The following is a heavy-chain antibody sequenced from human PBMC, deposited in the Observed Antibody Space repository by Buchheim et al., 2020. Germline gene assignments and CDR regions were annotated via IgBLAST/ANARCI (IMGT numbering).Heavy chain of an antibody. J-gene: IGHJ4*02. D-gene: IGHD3-3*01. Sequence: QLQLQESGPGLVKPSETLSLTCTVSGGSISSSSYYWGWIRQPPGKGLEWIGSIYYSGSTYYNPSLKSRVTISVDTSKNQFSLKLSSVTAADTAVYYCASDSPPSPPYYDFWSGYYIAGPHYWGQGTL. CDR1: GGSISSSSYY. CDR3: ASDSPPSPPYYDFWSGYYIAGPHY. CDR2: IYYSGST. V-gene: IGHV4-39*01.